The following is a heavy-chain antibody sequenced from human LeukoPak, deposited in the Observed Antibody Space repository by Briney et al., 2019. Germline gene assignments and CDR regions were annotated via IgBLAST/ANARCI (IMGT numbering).Heavy chain of an antibody. CDR1: GYTFTAYS. J-gene: IGHJ4*02. V-gene: IGHV1-2*02. Sequence: ASVKVSCKASGYTFTAYSMHWVRQAPGQGLEWMGWINPNSGGTNYAQKFQGRVTMTRDTSITTAYMELSSLRSEDTAVYYCARTYDSSGYYTAPIDYWGQGTLVTVSS. CDR3: ARTYDSSGYYTAPIDY. CDR2: INPNSGGT. D-gene: IGHD3-22*01.